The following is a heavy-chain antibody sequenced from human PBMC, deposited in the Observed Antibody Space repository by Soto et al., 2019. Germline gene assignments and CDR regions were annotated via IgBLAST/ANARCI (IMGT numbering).Heavy chain of an antibody. Sequence: SETLSLTCTVSGGSISSYYWSWIRQPPGKGLEWIGYIYYSGSTNYNPSLRSRVTISVDTSKDQFSLKLSSVTAADTAVYYCDRVYSSSWYPHSYYYYYGMDVWGQGTTVTVSS. CDR3: DRVYSSSWYPHSYYYYYGMDV. D-gene: IGHD6-13*01. CDR2: IYYSGST. V-gene: IGHV4-59*01. CDR1: GGSISSYY. J-gene: IGHJ6*02.